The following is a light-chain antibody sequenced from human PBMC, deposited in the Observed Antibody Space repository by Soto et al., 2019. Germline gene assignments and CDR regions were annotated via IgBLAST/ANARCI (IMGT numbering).Light chain of an antibody. CDR2: EVS. V-gene: IGLV2-18*02. Sequence: QSVLTQPPSVSGSPGQSVAISCTGTSSDVGSYNRVSWYQQPPGAAPKLMIYEVSNRPSGVPDRFSESKSGNTASLTISGLQAEDEADYYCNSYTGSRTYVFGTGTKVTVL. J-gene: IGLJ1*01. CDR3: NSYTGSRTYV. CDR1: SSDVGSYNR.